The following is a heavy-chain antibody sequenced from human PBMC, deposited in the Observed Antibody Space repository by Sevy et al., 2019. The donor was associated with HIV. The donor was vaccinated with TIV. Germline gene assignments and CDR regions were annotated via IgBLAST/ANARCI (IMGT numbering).Heavy chain of an antibody. CDR2: ISGSGGST. CDR3: ANWRYCSGGSCYSADYYYYGMDV. J-gene: IGHJ6*02. D-gene: IGHD2-15*01. V-gene: IGHV3-23*01. CDR1: GFTFSSYA. Sequence: GGSLRLSCAASGFTFSSYAMSWVRQAPGKGLEWVSAISGSGGSTYYADSVKGRFTISRDNSKNTLYLQMNSLRAEDTAVYYWANWRYCSGGSCYSADYYYYGMDVWGQGTTVTVSS.